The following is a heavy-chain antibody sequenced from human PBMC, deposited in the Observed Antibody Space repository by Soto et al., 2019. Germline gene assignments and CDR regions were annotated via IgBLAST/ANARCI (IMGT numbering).Heavy chain of an antibody. V-gene: IGHV4-59*11. J-gene: IGHJ6*02. D-gene: IGHD2-21*02. CDR2: MYNSGST. CDR1: GGTISDHY. CDR3: ARDLWGYCGTNCYPLDV. Sequence: SSETQSVTYTVAGGTISDHYWSCIRRPQGKGLEWIGYMYNSGSTVYNPPFKSRVTISVDTYKNQFSLKLSSVTAADTAIYYCARDLWGYCGTNCYPLDVWGQGTTVTVSS.